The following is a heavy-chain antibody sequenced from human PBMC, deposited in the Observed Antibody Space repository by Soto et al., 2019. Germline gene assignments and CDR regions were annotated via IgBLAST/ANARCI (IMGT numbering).Heavy chain of an antibody. CDR2: ISSSGSTI. CDR3: ARDRQVLRFLEWLGSMDV. Sequence: XGSLRLSCAAAGVTFSSYEMNWVRQAPGKGLEWVSYISSSGSTIYYADSVKGRFTISRDNAKNSLYLQMNSLRAEDTAVYYCARDRQVLRFLEWLGSMDVWGQGTTVTVSS. V-gene: IGHV3-48*03. CDR1: GVTFSSYE. D-gene: IGHD3-3*01. J-gene: IGHJ6*02.